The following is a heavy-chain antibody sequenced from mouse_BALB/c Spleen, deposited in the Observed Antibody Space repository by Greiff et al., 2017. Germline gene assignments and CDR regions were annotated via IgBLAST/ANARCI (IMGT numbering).Heavy chain of an antibody. Sequence: EVMLVESGGGLVQPGGSRKLSCAASGFTFSSFGMHWVRQAPEKGLEWVAYISSGSSTIYYADTVKGRFTISRDNPKNTLFLQMTSLRSEDTAMYYCARKDYRYDEFAYWGQGTLVTVSA. CDR3: ARKDYRYDEFAY. CDR1: GFTFSSFG. CDR2: ISSGSSTI. J-gene: IGHJ3*01. V-gene: IGHV5-17*02. D-gene: IGHD2-14*01.